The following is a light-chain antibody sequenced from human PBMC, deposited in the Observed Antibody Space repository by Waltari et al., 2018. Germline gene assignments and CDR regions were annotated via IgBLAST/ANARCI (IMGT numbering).Light chain of an antibody. V-gene: IGKV3-20*01. CDR1: HSLTKRY. CDR3: QQYGSSVLYT. J-gene: IGKJ2*01. Sequence: RASHSLTKRYLAWYQQKPGRAPRLLIYGASSRAAGIPDRFSGSGSGTDFTLTISRLEPEDFAVYYCQQYGSSVLYTFGQGTKLEIK. CDR2: GAS.